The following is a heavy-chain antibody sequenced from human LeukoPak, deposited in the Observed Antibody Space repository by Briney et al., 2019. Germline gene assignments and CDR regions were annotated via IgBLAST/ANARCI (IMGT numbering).Heavy chain of an antibody. Sequence: PGGSLRLSCAASGSSFTTYWMSWVRQAPGKGLEWVANINRDGNEKFYVDSVRGRFTISRDNAKNSLYLQMNSLRVEDTAVYYCARNLFWRFDTWGQGALVTVSS. CDR2: INRDGNEK. D-gene: IGHD3-9*01. CDR3: ARNLFWRFDT. CDR1: GSSFTTYW. J-gene: IGHJ5*02. V-gene: IGHV3-7*01.